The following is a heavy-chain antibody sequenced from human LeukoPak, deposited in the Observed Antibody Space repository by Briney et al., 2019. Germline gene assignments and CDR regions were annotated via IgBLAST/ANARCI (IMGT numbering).Heavy chain of an antibody. J-gene: IGHJ5*02. V-gene: IGHV4-39*01. CDR1: GSSISSYY. CDR3: ARQRPYYDILTGYYPYNWFDP. Sequence: SETLSLTCTVSGSSISSYYWSWIRQPPGKGLEWIGSIYYSGSTYYNPSLKSRVTISVDTSKNQFSLKLSSVTAADTAVYYCARQRPYYDILTGYYPYNWFDPWGQGTLVTVSS. D-gene: IGHD3-9*01. CDR2: IYYSGST.